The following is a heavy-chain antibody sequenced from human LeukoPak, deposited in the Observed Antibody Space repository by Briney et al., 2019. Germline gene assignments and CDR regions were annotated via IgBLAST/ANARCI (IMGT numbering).Heavy chain of an antibody. CDR2: ISSSSPYT. Sequence: PGGSLRLSCAASGFTFSDYYMSWIRRAPGKGLEWDSYISSSSPYTKYADSVKGRFTVSRDNAKNSLYLQMHSLRPEDTAVYYCARLDVSYYYYGMDVWGQGTTVIVSS. J-gene: IGHJ6*02. V-gene: IGHV3-11*03. D-gene: IGHD2-2*03. CDR1: GFTFSDYY. CDR3: ARLDVSYYYYGMDV.